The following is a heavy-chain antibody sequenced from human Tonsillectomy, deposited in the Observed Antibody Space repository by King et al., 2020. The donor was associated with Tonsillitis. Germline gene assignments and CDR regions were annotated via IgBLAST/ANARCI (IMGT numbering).Heavy chain of an antibody. CDR1: GGTFSSYA. J-gene: IGHJ3*02. D-gene: IGHD3-22*01. CDR2: IIPIFGTA. Sequence: VQLVESGAEVKKPGSSVKVSCKASGGTFSSYAISWVRQAPGQGLEWMGGIIPIFGTANYAHKFQGRVTITADESTSTAYMELSSLSSEDTAVYYCAGFYYYDGSGYYYGDAFDIWGQGTMVTVSS. V-gene: IGHV1-69*01. CDR3: AGFYYYDGSGYYYGDAFDI.